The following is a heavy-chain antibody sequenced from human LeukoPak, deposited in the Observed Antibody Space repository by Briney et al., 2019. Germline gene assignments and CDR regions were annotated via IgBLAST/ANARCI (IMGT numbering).Heavy chain of an antibody. Sequence: PGGSLRLSCAASGFTFSSYSMNWVRQAPGKGLEWVSFISSSSSYIYYADSVKGRFTISRDNDKNSLYLLMKSLRAEDTAVYYCARGTSGSPQDYWGQGTLVTVSS. V-gene: IGHV3-21*01. CDR1: GFTFSSYS. CDR2: ISSSSSYI. J-gene: IGHJ4*02. D-gene: IGHD3-10*01. CDR3: ARGTSGSPQDY.